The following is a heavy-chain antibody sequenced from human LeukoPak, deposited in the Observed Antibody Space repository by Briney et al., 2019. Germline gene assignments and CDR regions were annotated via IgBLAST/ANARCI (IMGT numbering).Heavy chain of an antibody. CDR2: ISGSGGST. CDR3: AKDRRVVVINTIDY. Sequence: GGSLRLCCAASGFTFSSYAMSWVRQAPGKGLEWVSAISGSGGSTYYADSVKGRFTISRDNSKNTLYLQMNSLRAEDTAVYYCAKDRRVVVINTIDYWGPGTLVTVSS. V-gene: IGHV3-23*01. CDR1: GFTFSSYA. J-gene: IGHJ4*02. D-gene: IGHD3-22*01.